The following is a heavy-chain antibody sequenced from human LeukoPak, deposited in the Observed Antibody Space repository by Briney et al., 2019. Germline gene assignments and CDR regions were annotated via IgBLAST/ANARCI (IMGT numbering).Heavy chain of an antibody. Sequence: PGGSLRLSCAASGFTFSSYWMHWVRQAPGKGLVWVSGINSDGSTTGYADSVKGRFTISRDNAKNTLYLQMNSLRAEDTAVYYCARGIVSVRTLGGAFDIWGQGTMVTVSS. CDR3: ARGIVSVRTLGGAFDI. V-gene: IGHV3-74*01. CDR2: INSDGSTT. J-gene: IGHJ3*02. D-gene: IGHD1-26*01. CDR1: GFTFSSYW.